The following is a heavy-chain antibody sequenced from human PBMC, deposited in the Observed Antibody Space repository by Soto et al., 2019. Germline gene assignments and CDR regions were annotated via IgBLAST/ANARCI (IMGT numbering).Heavy chain of an antibody. J-gene: IGHJ3*02. V-gene: IGHV1-18*01. D-gene: IGHD2-2*01. Sequence: ASVKVTCKDSGYTFTSNGISWVRQAPGQGLEWMGWISAYNGNTNYAQKLQGRVTMTTDTSTSTAYMELRSLRSDDTAVYYCARDIVVVPAARQADAFDIWGQGTMVTVSS. CDR1: GYTFTSNG. CDR3: ARDIVVVPAARQADAFDI. CDR2: ISAYNGNT.